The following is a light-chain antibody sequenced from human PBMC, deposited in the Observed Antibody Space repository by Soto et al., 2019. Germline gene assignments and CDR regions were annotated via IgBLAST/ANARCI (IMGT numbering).Light chain of an antibody. CDR1: QSVSRY. Sequence: EIVLTQSPATLSLSPGERATLSCRASQSVSRYLAWYQQKPGKAPRLLIYDASNRATGIPGRFSGSGSGTDFTLTISSLEPEDFAVYYCQHRSNWLYTFGQGTKVDIK. V-gene: IGKV3-11*01. CDR3: QHRSNWLYT. CDR2: DAS. J-gene: IGKJ2*01.